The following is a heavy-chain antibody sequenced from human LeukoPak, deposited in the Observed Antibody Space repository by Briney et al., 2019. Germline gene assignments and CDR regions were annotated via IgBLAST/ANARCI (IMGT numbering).Heavy chain of an antibody. CDR2: IYYSGNT. V-gene: IGHV4-59*08. Sequence: SETLSLTCTVSGGSISSYYWSWIRQPPGKGLEWIGYIYYSGNTNYNPSLKSRVTISVDTSKKQISLKLSSVTAADTAMYYCARLLRKGYVSSGYYMDYWGQGTLVTVSS. D-gene: IGHD3-22*01. CDR3: ARLLRKGYVSSGYYMDY. J-gene: IGHJ4*02. CDR1: GGSISSYY.